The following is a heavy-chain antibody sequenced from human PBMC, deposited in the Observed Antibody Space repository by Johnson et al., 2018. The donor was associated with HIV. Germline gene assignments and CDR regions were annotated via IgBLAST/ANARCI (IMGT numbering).Heavy chain of an antibody. CDR3: AKGWTTVTTRLDAFDI. V-gene: IGHV3-9*01. Sequence: VQLVESGGGLVQPGRSLRLSCAASGFTFDDYVMHWARQAPGKGLEWVSGISWNSGSRDYADSVQGRFTISRDNAKNFLYLKRSGLGAEDTALYYCAKGWTTVTTRLDAFDIWGQGTMVTVSS. J-gene: IGHJ3*02. CDR2: ISWNSGSR. CDR1: GFTFDDYV. D-gene: IGHD4-11*01.